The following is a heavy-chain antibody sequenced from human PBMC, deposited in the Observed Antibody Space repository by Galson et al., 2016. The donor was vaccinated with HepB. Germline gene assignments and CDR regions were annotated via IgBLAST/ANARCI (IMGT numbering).Heavy chain of an antibody. Sequence: LTCAVSAGSIGSSKWWSWVRQPPGKGLEWIGEIYHSGNTNYNPSLKTRVTISVDKSKNHFSLKLTSVTAADTAVYYCATDSSGWYRGAFDIWGQGTMVTVSS. CDR3: ATDSSGWYRGAFDI. CDR2: IYHSGNT. CDR1: AGSIGSSKW. D-gene: IGHD6-19*01. V-gene: IGHV4-4*02. J-gene: IGHJ3*02.